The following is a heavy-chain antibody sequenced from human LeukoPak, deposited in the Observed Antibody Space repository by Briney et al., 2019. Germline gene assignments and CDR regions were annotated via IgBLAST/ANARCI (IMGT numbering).Heavy chain of an antibody. CDR3: ARGPYYYDSSGPFDY. CDR2: VNHSGST. Sequence: SETLSLTCAVYGGSFSGYYWSWIRQPPGKGLEWIREVNHSGSTNYNPSLKSRVTISVDTSKNQFSLKLSSVTAADTAVYYCARGPYYYDSSGPFDYWGQGTLVTVSS. D-gene: IGHD3-22*01. J-gene: IGHJ4*02. CDR1: GGSFSGYY. V-gene: IGHV4-34*01.